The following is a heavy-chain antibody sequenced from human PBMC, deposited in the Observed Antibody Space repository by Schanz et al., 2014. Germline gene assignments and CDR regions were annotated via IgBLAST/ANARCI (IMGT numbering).Heavy chain of an antibody. V-gene: IGHV3-30*04. CDR3: ARRYSGRYCFDY. D-gene: IGHD1-26*01. J-gene: IGHJ4*02. CDR2: ISYEGSKK. Sequence: VQLVESGGGLIQPGGSLRLSCAASGFTFNDYAMHWVRQAPGKGLEWVAVISYEGSKKYYPDSVQGRFTISRDNSKNSLSLQMDRLRDEDTAVYYCARRYSGRYCFDYWGQGTLVAVSS. CDR1: GFTFNDYA.